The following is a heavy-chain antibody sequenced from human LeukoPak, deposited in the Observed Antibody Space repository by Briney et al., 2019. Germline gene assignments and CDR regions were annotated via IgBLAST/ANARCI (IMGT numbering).Heavy chain of an antibody. CDR1: GGSFSGYY. CDR3: ARLGRLLPFDY. J-gene: IGHJ4*02. CDR2: INHSGST. Sequence: SETLSLTCAVYGGSFSGYYWSWIRQPPGKGREWIGEINHSGSTNYNPSLKSRVTISVDTSKNQFSLKLSSVTAADTAVYYCARLGRLLPFDYWGQGTLVTVSS. D-gene: IGHD3-10*01. V-gene: IGHV4-34*01.